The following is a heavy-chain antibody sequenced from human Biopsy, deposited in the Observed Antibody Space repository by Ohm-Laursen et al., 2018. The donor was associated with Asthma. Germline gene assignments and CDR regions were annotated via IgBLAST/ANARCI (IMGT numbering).Heavy chain of an antibody. CDR1: GFTFSSYG. CDR3: ARDPAGYYYFDY. Sequence: SLRLSCTASGFTFSSYGTHLVRQAPGKGLEWVAVIWYDGSNKYYADSVKGRFTISRDNSKNTLYLQMNSLRAEDTAVYYCARDPAGYYYFDYWGQGTLVTVSS. D-gene: IGHD3-22*01. V-gene: IGHV3-33*01. J-gene: IGHJ4*02. CDR2: IWYDGSNK.